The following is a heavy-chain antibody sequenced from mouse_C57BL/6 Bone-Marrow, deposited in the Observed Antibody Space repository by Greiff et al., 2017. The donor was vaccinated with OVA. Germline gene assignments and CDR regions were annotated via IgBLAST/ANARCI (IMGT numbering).Heavy chain of an antibody. CDR2: ISSGGSYT. CDR3: ARHRLWLRRGGAWFAY. J-gene: IGHJ3*01. CDR1: GFTFSSYG. Sequence: EVQRVESGGDLVKPGGSLKLSCAASGFTFSSYGMSWVRQTPDKRLEWVATISSGGSYTSYPDSVKGRFTISRDNAKNTLYLQMSSLKSEDTAMYYCARHRLWLRRGGAWFAYWGQGTLVTVSA. D-gene: IGHD2-2*01. V-gene: IGHV5-6*01.